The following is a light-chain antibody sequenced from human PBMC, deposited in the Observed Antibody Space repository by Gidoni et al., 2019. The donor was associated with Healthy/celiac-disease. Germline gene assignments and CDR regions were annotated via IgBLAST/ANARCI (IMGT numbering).Light chain of an antibody. CDR1: SSDVGGYNY. J-gene: IGLJ1*01. CDR2: EVS. CDR3: SSYTSSSTLEV. Sequence: QSALTQPASVSGSPGQSITISCTGTSSDVGGYNYLSWYQQPPGKAPKPMIYEVSNRPSGVSNRFSGSKSGNTASLTISGLQAEDEADYYCSSYTSSSTLEVFGTGTKVTVL. V-gene: IGLV2-14*01.